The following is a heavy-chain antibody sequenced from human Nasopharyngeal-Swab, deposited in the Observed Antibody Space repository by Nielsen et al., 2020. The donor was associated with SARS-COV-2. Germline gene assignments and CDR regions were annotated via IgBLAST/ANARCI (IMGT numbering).Heavy chain of an antibody. D-gene: IGHD2-21*02. J-gene: IGHJ2*01. Sequence: SETLSLTCTVSGGSVSSGSHYWSWIRQPPGKGLEWIGYINYSGSTNYNPSLKSRVTISVDTSKNQFSLKLSSVTAADTAVYYCARAMAYCGGDCKDSYWYFDLWGRGTLVTVSS. V-gene: IGHV4-61*01. CDR1: GGSVSSGSHY. CDR3: ARAMAYCGGDCKDSYWYFDL. CDR2: INYSGST.